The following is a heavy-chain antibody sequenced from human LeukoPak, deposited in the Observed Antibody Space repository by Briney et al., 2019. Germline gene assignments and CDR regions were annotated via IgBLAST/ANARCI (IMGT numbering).Heavy chain of an antibody. CDR1: GFSFSTYA. Sequence: GGSLRLSCTTSGFSFSTYALHWVRQAPGKGLEWVAVISHDGSNKYNADSVKGRFTISRDNSKNTLYLQMNILRAEDSAIYYCARDKDHGDSRGWDFFDYWGLGTLVTVSS. J-gene: IGHJ4*02. CDR2: ISHDGSNK. CDR3: ARDKDHGDSRGWDFFDY. V-gene: IGHV3-30*04. D-gene: IGHD6-19*01.